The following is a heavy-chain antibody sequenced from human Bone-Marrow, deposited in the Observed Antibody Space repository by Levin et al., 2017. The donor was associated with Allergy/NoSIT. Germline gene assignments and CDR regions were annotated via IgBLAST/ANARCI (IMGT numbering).Heavy chain of an antibody. CDR3: AKESGDYGTYYYYGMDG. CDR2: ISYDGSNK. D-gene: IGHD4-17*01. Sequence: PGGSLRLSCAASGFTFSSYGMHWVRQAPGKGLEWVAVISYDGSNKYYADSVKGRFTISRDNSKNTLYLQMNSLRAEDTAVYYCAKESGDYGTYYYYGMDGWGQGTTVTVSS. V-gene: IGHV3-30*18. J-gene: IGHJ6*02. CDR1: GFTFSSYG.